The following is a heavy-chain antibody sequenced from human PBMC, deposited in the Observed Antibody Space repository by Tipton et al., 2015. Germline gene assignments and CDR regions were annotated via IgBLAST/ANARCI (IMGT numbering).Heavy chain of an antibody. V-gene: IGHV4-39*07. CDR2: ISHSGNT. CDR3: ACQDYDILTRDYQTVDY. Sequence: TLSLTCSVSGGSIDSYYWGWIRQPPGKGLEWIGSISHSGNTYYNPSLKSRVTISVDTSKNQFSLRVRSVTAADTAVYYCACQDYDILTRDYQTVDYWGQGTLVTVSS. J-gene: IGHJ4*02. D-gene: IGHD3-9*01. CDR1: GGSIDSYY.